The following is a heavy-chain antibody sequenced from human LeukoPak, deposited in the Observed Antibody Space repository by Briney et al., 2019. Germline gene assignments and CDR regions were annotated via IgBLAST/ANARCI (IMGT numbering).Heavy chain of an antibody. V-gene: IGHV4-59*08. CDR1: GVSINAYY. Sequence: SPSETLSLTCTVSGVSINAYYWGWIRQPPGKGLEWIGYIYFSGTTKYNPSLESRVTISVDTSKNQFSLKLSSVTAADTAVYYCARRRAEGGSNGHYDWFDPWGQGILVTVSS. CDR3: ARRRAEGGSNGHYDWFDP. J-gene: IGHJ5*02. D-gene: IGHD3-16*01. CDR2: IYFSGTT.